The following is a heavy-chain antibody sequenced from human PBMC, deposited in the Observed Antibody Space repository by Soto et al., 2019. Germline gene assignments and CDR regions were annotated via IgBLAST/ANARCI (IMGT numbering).Heavy chain of an antibody. V-gene: IGHV5-51*01. Sequence: GESLKISCKGSGYSFTSYWIGWVRQMPGKGLEWMGIIYPGDSDTRYSPSFQGQVTISADKSISTAYLQWSSLKASGTAMYYCARRHLPVPGGDDAFDIWGKGTMVTVSS. CDR2: IYPGDSDT. CDR1: GYSFTSYW. J-gene: IGHJ3*02. CDR3: ARRHLPVPGGDDAFDI. D-gene: IGHD2-2*01.